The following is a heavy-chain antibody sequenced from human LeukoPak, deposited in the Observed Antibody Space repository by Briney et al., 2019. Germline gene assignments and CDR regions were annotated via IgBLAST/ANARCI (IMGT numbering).Heavy chain of an antibody. CDR1: GGSISSYY. D-gene: IGHD6-19*01. V-gene: IGHV4-59*01. CDR2: IYYSGST. CDR3: ARTGQWLATNWFDP. J-gene: IGHJ5*02. Sequence: SETLSLTCTVSGGSISSYYWRWIRQPPGKGLEWIGYIYYSGSTNYNPSLKSRVTISVDTSKNQFSLKLSSVTAADTAVYYCARTGQWLATNWFDPWGQGTLVTVSS.